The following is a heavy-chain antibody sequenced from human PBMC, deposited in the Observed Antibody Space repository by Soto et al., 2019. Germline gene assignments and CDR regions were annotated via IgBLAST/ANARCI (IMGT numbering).Heavy chain of an antibody. J-gene: IGHJ6*02. CDR2: ISSSGSTI. V-gene: IGHV3-48*03. CDR1: GFTFSSYE. Sequence: LRLSCAASGFTFSSYEMNWVRQAPGKGLEWVSYISSSGSTIYYADSVKGRFTISRDNAKNSLYLQMNSLRAEDTAVYYCATTLYYYYGMDVWGQGTTVTVSS. CDR3: ATTLYYYYGMDV.